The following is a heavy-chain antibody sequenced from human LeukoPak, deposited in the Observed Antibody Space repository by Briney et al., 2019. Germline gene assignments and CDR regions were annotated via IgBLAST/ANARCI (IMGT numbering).Heavy chain of an antibody. V-gene: IGHV4-59*01. D-gene: IGHD3-10*01. Sequence: PSGTLSLTCTVSGGSISSYYWSWIRQPPGKGLEWIGYIYYSGSTNYNPSLKSRVTISVDTSKNQFSLKLSSVTAADTAVYYCARGMVPNYWGQGTLVTVSS. CDR3: ARGMVPNY. J-gene: IGHJ4*02. CDR1: GGSISSYY. CDR2: IYYSGST.